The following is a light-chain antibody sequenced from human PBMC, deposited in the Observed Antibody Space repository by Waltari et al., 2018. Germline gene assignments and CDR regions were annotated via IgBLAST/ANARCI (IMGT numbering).Light chain of an antibody. CDR2: DTS. J-gene: IGKJ4*01. CDR1: QDISKY. CDR3: QQYDKIPLT. V-gene: IGKV1-33*01. Sequence: DIQMTQSPPSLSASIGDRVTITCQASQDISKYLNWFQQKPGKAPKLLIYDTSNLETGVPSRFSGSGSGTDFTLTISGLRPEDVATYYCQQYDKIPLTFGGGTKV.